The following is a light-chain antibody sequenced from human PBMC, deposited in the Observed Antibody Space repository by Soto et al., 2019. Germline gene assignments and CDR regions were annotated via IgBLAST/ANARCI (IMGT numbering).Light chain of an antibody. V-gene: IGLV1-40*01. Sequence: QSVLTQPPSVSGAPGQRVTISCTGSSSNIGAHYDVHWYQQLPGTAPKLLIYGNNNRPSGVPDRFSGSKSGTSASLAITGLQAEDEADYYCQSYDSSLSAHVVFGRGTKLTVL. CDR2: GNN. J-gene: IGLJ2*01. CDR3: QSYDSSLSAHVV. CDR1: SSNIGAHYD.